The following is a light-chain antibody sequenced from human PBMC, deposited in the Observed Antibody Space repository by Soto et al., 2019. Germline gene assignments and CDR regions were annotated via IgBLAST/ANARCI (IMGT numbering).Light chain of an antibody. CDR3: QRYGSSPWT. CDR1: QSVSTNY. Sequence: EIVLTQSPGTLSLSPGERATLSCRASQSVSTNYLAWYQQKPGRAPRLLIYGASSRATGIPDRFSGSGSGTDFTLTISRLEPEDFAVYYCQRYGSSPWTFGQGTKVEIK. J-gene: IGKJ1*01. CDR2: GAS. V-gene: IGKV3-20*01.